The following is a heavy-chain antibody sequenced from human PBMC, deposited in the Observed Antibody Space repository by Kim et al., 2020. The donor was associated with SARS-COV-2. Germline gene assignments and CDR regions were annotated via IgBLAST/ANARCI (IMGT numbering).Heavy chain of an antibody. V-gene: IGHV3-48*03. D-gene: IGHD2-2*01. CDR1: GFTFSSYE. Sequence: GGSLRLSCAASGFTFSSYEMNWVRQAPGKGLEWVSYISSSGSTIYYADSVKGRFTISRDNAKNSLYLQMNSLRAEDTAVYYCARGNCSSTSCYSSTYYYYGMDVWGQGTTVTVSS. CDR2: ISSSGSTI. CDR3: ARGNCSSTSCYSSTYYYYGMDV. J-gene: IGHJ6*02.